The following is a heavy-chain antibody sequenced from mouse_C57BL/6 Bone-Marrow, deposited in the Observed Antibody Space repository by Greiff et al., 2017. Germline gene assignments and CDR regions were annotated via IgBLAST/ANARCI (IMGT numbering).Heavy chain of an antibody. CDR2: INPDSSTI. Sequence: EVKLLESGGGLVQPGGSLKLSCAASGIDFSRYWMSWVRRAPGKGLEWIGEINPDSSTINYAPSLKYKFIISRDNAKNTLYLQMSKVRSEDTALYYCARRVPDGYYWYFDVWGTGTTVTVSS. J-gene: IGHJ1*03. V-gene: IGHV4-1*01. CDR3: ARRVPDGYYWYFDV. CDR1: GIDFSRYW. D-gene: IGHD2-3*01.